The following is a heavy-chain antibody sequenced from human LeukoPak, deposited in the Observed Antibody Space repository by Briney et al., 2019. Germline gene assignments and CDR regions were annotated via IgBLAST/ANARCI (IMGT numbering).Heavy chain of an antibody. D-gene: IGHD6-19*01. CDR2: IYSGGST. J-gene: IGHJ4*02. CDR1: GFTFSSYS. CDR3: AREGIAVASFDY. V-gene: IGHV3-66*02. Sequence: GGSLRLSCAASGFTFSSYSMNWVRQAPGKGLEWVSVIYSGGSTYYADSVKGRFTISRDNSKNTLYLQMNSLRAEDTAVYYCAREGIAVASFDYWGQGTLVTVSS.